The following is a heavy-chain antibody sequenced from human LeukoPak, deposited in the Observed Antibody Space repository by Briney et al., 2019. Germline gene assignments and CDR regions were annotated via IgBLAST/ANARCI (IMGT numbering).Heavy chain of an antibody. V-gene: IGHV3-30*04. Sequence: PGRSLRLSCAASGFTFSSYAMHWVRQAPGKGLEWVAVISYDGSNKYYADSVKGRFTISRDNAKNSLYLQMNSLRAEDTAVYYCASLIIMDVWGKGTTVTISS. CDR1: GFTFSSYA. CDR3: ASLIIMDV. D-gene: IGHD3-10*01. CDR2: ISYDGSNK. J-gene: IGHJ6*04.